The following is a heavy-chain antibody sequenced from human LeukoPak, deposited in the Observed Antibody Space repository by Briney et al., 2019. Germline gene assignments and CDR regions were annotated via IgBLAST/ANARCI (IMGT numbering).Heavy chain of an antibody. CDR1: GGSISSSNW. CDR2: IYHSGST. CDR3: ARADWNVYYFDY. J-gene: IGHJ4*02. V-gene: IGHV4-4*02. Sequence: SETLSLTCAVSGGSISSSNWWSWVRQPPVKGLEWIGEIYHSGSTNYNPSLKSRVTISVDTSKNQFSLKLSSVTAADTAVYYCARADWNVYYFDYWGQGTLVTVSS. D-gene: IGHD1-1*01.